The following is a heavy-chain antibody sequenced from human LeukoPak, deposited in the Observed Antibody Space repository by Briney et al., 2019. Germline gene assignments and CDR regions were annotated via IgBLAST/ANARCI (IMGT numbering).Heavy chain of an antibody. CDR1: GFTFNNYA. CDR3: ARRIDY. Sequence: GGSLRLSCAASGFTFNNYAMNWVRQAPGKGLEWVSFISDDSSTIYYADSVKGRFTISRDNAKNSLYLQMNSLRAEDTAVYYCARRIDYWGQGTLVTVSS. J-gene: IGHJ4*02. V-gene: IGHV3-48*01. CDR2: ISDDSSTI.